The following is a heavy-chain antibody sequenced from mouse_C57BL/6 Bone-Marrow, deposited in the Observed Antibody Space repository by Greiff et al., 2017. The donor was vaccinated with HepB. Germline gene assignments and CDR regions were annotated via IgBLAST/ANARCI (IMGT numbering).Heavy chain of an antibody. J-gene: IGHJ4*01. CDR3: ARDDGYYVYYAMDY. Sequence: QVQLQQSGPGLVAPSQSLSITCTVSGFSLTSYGVHWVRQPPGKGLEWLVVIWSDGSTTYNSALKSRLSISKDNSKSQVFLKMNSLQTDDTAMYYCARDDGYYVYYAMDYWGQGTSVTVSS. CDR2: IWSDGST. V-gene: IGHV2-6*03. CDR1: GFSLTSYG. D-gene: IGHD2-3*01.